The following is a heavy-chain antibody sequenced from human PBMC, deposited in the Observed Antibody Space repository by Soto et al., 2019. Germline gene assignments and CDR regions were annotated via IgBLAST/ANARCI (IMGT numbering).Heavy chain of an antibody. CDR2: FSGRGGST. J-gene: IGHJ6*02. CDR3: AASCVGCGGFNYYGMDV. Sequence: GGSLRLSCAASGFSFSSYDMSWVRQAPGQGLEWVSRFSGRGGSTRNADSVKGRFIISRDNSKNTLYLQMNSLRPEDTAVYYCAASCVGCGGFNYYGMDVWGQGTTVTVSS. CDR1: GFSFSSYD. V-gene: IGHV3-23*01. D-gene: IGHD2-21*01.